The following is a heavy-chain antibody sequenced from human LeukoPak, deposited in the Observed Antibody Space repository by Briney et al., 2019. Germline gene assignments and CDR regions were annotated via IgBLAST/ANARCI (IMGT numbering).Heavy chain of an antibody. CDR2: IGISSGNT. J-gene: IGHJ4*02. CDR3: ERDHNYAFDN. D-gene: IGHD1-1*01. CDR1: GFTFSDYS. Sequence: GGSLRLSCAASGFTFSDYSMNWVRQAPGEGLEWISYIGISSGNTKYADSVKGRFTISGDSAKSSLYLQMNSLRVEDTAVYYCERDHNYAFDNWGQGTLVTVSS. V-gene: IGHV3-48*04.